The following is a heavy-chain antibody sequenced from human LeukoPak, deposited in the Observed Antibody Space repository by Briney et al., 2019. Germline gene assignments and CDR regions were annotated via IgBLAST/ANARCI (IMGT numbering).Heavy chain of an antibody. CDR3: ARLRNYDFWSGYYPDY. Sequence: SETLSLTCAVYGGSFSGYYWSWIRQPPGKGLEWIGEINHSGSTNYNPSLKSRVTISVDKSKNQFSLKLSSVTAADTAVYYCARLRNYDFWSGYYPDYWGQGTLVTVSS. CDR1: GGSFSGYY. D-gene: IGHD3-3*01. J-gene: IGHJ4*02. CDR2: INHSGST. V-gene: IGHV4-34*01.